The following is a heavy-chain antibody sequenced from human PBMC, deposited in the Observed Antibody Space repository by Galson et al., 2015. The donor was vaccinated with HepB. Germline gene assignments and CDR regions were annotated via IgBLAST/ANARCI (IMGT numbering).Heavy chain of an antibody. Sequence: SLRLSCAASGFTFSSLGMTWVRQAPGKGLECVSAISVSGGSTDYADSVRGRFTIPRDNSNNMLYLQTNNLRAEDTAVYYCAKGTTNIDSWGQGIQVTVSS. CDR3: AKGTTNIDS. V-gene: IGHV3-23*01. CDR1: GFTFSSLG. D-gene: IGHD1-1*01. CDR2: ISVSGGST. J-gene: IGHJ4*02.